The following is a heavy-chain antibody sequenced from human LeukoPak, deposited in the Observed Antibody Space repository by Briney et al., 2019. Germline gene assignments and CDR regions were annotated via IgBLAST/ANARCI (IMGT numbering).Heavy chain of an antibody. Sequence: GASVKVSCKASGGTFSSYAISWVRQAPGQGLEWMGGIIPIFGTANYAQEFQGRVTITADESTSTACMELSSLRSEDTAVYYCARAGYGIAAAGLDPGAFDYWGQGTLVTVSS. J-gene: IGHJ4*02. V-gene: IGHV1-69*13. CDR3: ARAGYGIAAAGLDPGAFDY. CDR1: GGTFSSYA. CDR2: IIPIFGTA. D-gene: IGHD6-13*01.